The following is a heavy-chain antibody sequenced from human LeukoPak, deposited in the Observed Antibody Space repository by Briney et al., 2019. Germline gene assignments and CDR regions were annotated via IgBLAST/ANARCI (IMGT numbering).Heavy chain of an antibody. CDR2: IKEDGSEK. CDR3: ARLGEKADFDY. CDR1: GFTFSNYW. V-gene: IGHV3-7*01. D-gene: IGHD3-16*01. Sequence: PGGSLRLPCAASGFTFSNYWMSWVRQAPGKGLEWVANIKEDGSEKYFVDSVKGRFTMSRDNAQNSFYLQMNNLRAEDTAVYYCARLGEKADFDYWGQGTLVTVSS. J-gene: IGHJ4*02.